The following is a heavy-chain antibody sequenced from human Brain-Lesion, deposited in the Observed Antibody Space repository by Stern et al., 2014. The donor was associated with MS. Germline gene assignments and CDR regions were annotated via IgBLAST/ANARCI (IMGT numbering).Heavy chain of an antibody. D-gene: IGHD3-9*01. J-gene: IGHJ6*02. CDR2: IIPVLGIP. CDR3: ARDGRHTDNYGLDV. V-gene: IGHV1-69*01. Sequence: VQLVESGAEVKRPGSSVKVSCQASGGTFNVYAINWLRQAPGQGFEWIAGIIPVLGIPNYAQKFQGRVTITADGSTRTSSMHLNSLRSNDTAVYYCARDGRHTDNYGLDVWGQGTTVVVSS. CDR1: GGTFNVYA.